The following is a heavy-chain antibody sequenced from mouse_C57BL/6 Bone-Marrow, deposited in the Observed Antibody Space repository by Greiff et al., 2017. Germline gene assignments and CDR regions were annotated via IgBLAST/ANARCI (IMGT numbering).Heavy chain of an antibody. CDR3: ARERLRRRGYAMDY. CDR1: GYTFTSYW. V-gene: IGHV1-55*01. Sequence: VQLQQPGAELVKPGASVTMSCKASGYTFTSYWITWVQQRPGKGLEWLGDIYPGSGSTNYNEQFKSKATLTVDTSSSTAYMQLSSLTSEDSAVYYCARERLRRRGYAMDYWGQGTSVTVSS. D-gene: IGHD2-2*01. J-gene: IGHJ4*01. CDR2: IYPGSGST.